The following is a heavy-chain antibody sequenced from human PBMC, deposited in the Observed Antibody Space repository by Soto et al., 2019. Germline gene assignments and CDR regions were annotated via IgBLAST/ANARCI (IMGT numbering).Heavy chain of an antibody. CDR3: ARDPLSYCCGDRGGVFSFPTQRSSDP. V-gene: IGHV1-3*01. CDR2: INVGNGDT. D-gene: IGHD2-21*01. CDR1: GYSFTSYF. Sequence: ASVKVSCKASGYSFTSYFVHWLRQAPGHSLEWMGWINVGNGDTTYSHSFQGRVTITGDISASTAYMELSSLTSEDTAVYYCARDPLSYCCGDRGGVFSFPTQRSSDP. J-gene: IGHJ5*02.